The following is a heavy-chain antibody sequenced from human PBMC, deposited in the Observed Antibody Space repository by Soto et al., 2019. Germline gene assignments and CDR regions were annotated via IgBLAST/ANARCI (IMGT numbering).Heavy chain of an antibody. J-gene: IGHJ4*02. CDR2: ISYDGSNK. Sequence: PGGSLRLSCAASGFTFSSYGMHWVRQAPGKGLEWVSVISYDGSNKYYVDSVKGRFTISRDNSKNTLFLQMNSLRAEDTAVYYCAKDRGYCTGGTCALFDYWGQGTLVTVSS. V-gene: IGHV3-30*18. D-gene: IGHD2-15*01. CDR3: AKDRGYCTGGTCALFDY. CDR1: GFTFSSYG.